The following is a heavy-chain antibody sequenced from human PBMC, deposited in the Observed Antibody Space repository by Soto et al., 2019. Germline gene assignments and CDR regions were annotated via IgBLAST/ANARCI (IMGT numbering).Heavy chain of an antibody. CDR1: GFIVNKIF. CDR2: ISSDDNT. CDR3: ARDIFGGSYDFSH. V-gene: IGHV3-66*01. D-gene: IGHD3-3*01. J-gene: IGHJ1*01. Sequence: EVQLMESGGGLVQPGGSLRPSCAAFGFIVNKIFITWVRQAPGKGLEWLSTISSDDNTYYADSVKGRFTVSRDSSKNTLYLQINSLRADDTAVYHCARDIFGGSYDFSHGGQGNLVTVSS.